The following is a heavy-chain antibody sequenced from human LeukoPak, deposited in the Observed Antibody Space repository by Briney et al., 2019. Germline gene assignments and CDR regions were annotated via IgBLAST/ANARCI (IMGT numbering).Heavy chain of an antibody. J-gene: IGHJ4*02. CDR2: LHADGIER. D-gene: IGHD5-12*01. CDR3: ARGGYRFDY. CDR1: GFTLSGYW. V-gene: IGHV3-7*01. Sequence: PGGSLRLSCAASGFTLSGYWMSWVRQAPGKGLEWVARLHADGIERYYVDPVKGRFTISRDNAKNSLHLQMYSLRLDDTAVYYCARGGYRFDYLGQGTLVTVSS.